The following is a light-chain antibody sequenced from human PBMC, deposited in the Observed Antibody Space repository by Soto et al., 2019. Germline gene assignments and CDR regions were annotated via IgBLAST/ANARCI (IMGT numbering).Light chain of an antibody. CDR2: EAT. Sequence: QSVLAQPASVSGSPGQSITISCAGTRSDIGASNSVSWYQHLPGRSPTLIIYEATNRPSGVSERFSGSKAGDTASLTISGLQADDESEYFCISYKTDDTFVFGGGTKVTAL. CDR1: RSDIGASNS. J-gene: IGLJ1*01. V-gene: IGLV2-14*01. CDR3: ISYKTDDTFV.